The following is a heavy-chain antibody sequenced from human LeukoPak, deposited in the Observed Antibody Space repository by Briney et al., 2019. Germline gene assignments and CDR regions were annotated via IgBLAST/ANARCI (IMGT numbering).Heavy chain of an antibody. CDR2: IYYSGST. J-gene: IGHJ4*02. Sequence: SETLSLTCTVSGGSISSYYWSWIRQPPGKGLEWIGYIYYSGSTNYNPSLKSRVTISVDTSKNQFSLKLSSVTAADTAVYYCARAAGRVFDYWGQGTPVTVSS. CDR1: GGSISSYY. CDR3: ARAAGRVFDY. V-gene: IGHV4-59*01.